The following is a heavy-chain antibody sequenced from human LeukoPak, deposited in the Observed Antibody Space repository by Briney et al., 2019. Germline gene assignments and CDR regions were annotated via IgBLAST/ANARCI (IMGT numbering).Heavy chain of an antibody. CDR2: ISYDGSNE. CDR3: ARAWDLPGAFDI. Sequence: PGRSLRLSCAASGFTFSGYGMHWVRQAPGKGLEWVAVISYDGSNEYYADSVKGRFTISRDNSKNTLYLQMNSLRAEDTAVYYCARAWDLPGAFDIWGQGTMVTVSS. CDR1: GFTFSGYG. V-gene: IGHV3-30*03. D-gene: IGHD1-26*01. J-gene: IGHJ3*02.